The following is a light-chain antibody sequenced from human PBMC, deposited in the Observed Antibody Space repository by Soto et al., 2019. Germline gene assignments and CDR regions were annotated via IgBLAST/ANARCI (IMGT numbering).Light chain of an antibody. CDR3: QQAHSFPIT. Sequence: DIQMTQSPSSVSASVGDRVTITCRASQDISSWLAWYQQKPGKAPKFLLYAASSLQSGVPSRFSGSGSGTDFTLTISSLQPEDFATYFCQQAHSFPITFGQGTRLDIK. V-gene: IGKV1-12*01. CDR1: QDISSW. CDR2: AAS. J-gene: IGKJ5*01.